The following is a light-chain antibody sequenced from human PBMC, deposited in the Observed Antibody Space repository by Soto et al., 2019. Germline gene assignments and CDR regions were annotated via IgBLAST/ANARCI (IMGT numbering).Light chain of an antibody. CDR1: SSNIGRNN. Sequence: QSVLTQPPSASGTPGQTVTISCSGSSSNIGRNNVHWYQQFPGTAPKLFMSGNNQRSSGVPDRFSGSRSGTSASLAISGLLSEDEADYYCAAWDSSLNGWVFGGGTKVTVL. CDR3: AAWDSSLNGWV. V-gene: IGLV1-44*01. J-gene: IGLJ3*02. CDR2: GNN.